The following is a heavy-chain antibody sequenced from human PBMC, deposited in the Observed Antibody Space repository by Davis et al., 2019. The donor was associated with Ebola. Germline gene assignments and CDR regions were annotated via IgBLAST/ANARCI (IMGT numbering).Heavy chain of an antibody. CDR3: ARGGDVYGDFYRGAGGGIDY. CDR1: GGNFRRYG. D-gene: IGHD4-17*01. J-gene: IGHJ4*02. Sequence: AASVKVSCKASGGNFRRYGFSWVRQVPGQGLEWMGGTIPIFGKVNYARELQGRVTIIADEPTSTTYMELSSLSSEDTAMYYCARGGDVYGDFYRGAGGGIDYWGQGTLVTVSS. CDR2: TIPIFGKV. V-gene: IGHV1-69*13.